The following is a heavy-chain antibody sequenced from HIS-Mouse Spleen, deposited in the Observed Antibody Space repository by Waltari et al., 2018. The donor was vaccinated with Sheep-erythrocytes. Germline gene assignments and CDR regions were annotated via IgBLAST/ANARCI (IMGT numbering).Heavy chain of an antibody. CDR1: GFTFSSYS. CDR2: ISSSSSYI. D-gene: IGHD1-1*01. Sequence: EVQLVESGGGLVKPGGSLRLACAASGFTFSSYSSNWFRQAPGKGLEWVSSISSSSSYIYYADSVKGRFTISRDNAKNSLYLQMNSLRAEDTAVYYCARDTGTDAFDIWGQGTMVTVSS. V-gene: IGHV3-21*01. J-gene: IGHJ3*02. CDR3: ARDTGTDAFDI.